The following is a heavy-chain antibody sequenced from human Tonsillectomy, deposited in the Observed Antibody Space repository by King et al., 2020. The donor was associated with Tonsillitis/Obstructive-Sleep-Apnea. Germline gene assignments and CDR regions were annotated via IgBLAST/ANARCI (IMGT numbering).Heavy chain of an antibody. V-gene: IGHV3-9*01. CDR1: GFTFDDYA. Sequence: QLVQSGGGLVQPGRSLRLSCAASGFTFDDYAMHWVRQVPGKGLEWVSGISWKSGSIGYADSVKGRFTISRDNAKNSLHMQMNSLRGEDTALYCCAKDPSYDFWSGPYYFDYWGQGNLVTVSS. CDR3: AKDPSYDFWSGPYYFDY. D-gene: IGHD3-3*01. J-gene: IGHJ4*02. CDR2: ISWKSGSI.